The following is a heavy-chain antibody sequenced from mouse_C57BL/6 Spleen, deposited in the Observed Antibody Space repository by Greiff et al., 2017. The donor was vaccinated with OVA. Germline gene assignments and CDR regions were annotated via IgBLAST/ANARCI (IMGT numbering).Heavy chain of an antibody. V-gene: IGHV5-17*01. J-gene: IGHJ4*01. CDR2: IRSGSSTI. CDR1: GFTFSDYG. CDR3: AREDDYDARWAMDD. Sequence: EVKLVESGGGLVKPGGSLKLSCAASGFTFSDYGMHWVRQAPEKGLEWVAYIRSGSSTIYYADTVKGRCTISRDNAKNTLFLQMTSLRSEDTAMYCCAREDDYDARWAMDDWGQGTSVTVSS. D-gene: IGHD2-4*01.